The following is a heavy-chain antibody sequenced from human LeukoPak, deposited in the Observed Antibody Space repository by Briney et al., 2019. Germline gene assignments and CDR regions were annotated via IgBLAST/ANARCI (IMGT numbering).Heavy chain of an antibody. J-gene: IGHJ5*02. CDR3: ARDSSGWYHWFDP. Sequence: SETLSLTCTVSGGSISSSYYYWSWIRQPPGKGLEWIGYIYYSGSTNYNPSLKSRVTISVDTSKNQFSLKLSSVTAADTAVYYCARDSSGWYHWFDPWGQGTLVTVSS. V-gene: IGHV4-61*01. CDR2: IYYSGST. CDR1: GGSISSSYYY. D-gene: IGHD6-19*01.